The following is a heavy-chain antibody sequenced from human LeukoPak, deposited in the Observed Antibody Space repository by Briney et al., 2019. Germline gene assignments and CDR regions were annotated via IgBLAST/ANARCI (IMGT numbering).Heavy chain of an antibody. CDR2: ISAYNGNT. CDR3: ARDLVVQQPGGFDP. V-gene: IGHV1-18*01. CDR1: GYTFTSYG. D-gene: IGHD6-13*01. J-gene: IGHJ5*02. Sequence: ASVKVSCKASGYTFTSYGISWVRQAPGQGLEWMGWISAYNGNTNYAQKLQGRVTMTTDTSTSTAYMEPRSLRSDDTAVYYCARDLVVQQPGGFDPWGQGTLVTVSS.